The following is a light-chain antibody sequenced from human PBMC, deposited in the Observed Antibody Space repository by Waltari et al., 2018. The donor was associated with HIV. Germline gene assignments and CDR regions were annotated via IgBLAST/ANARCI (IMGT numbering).Light chain of an antibody. CDR3: VLFMGNGIWV. CDR1: SGSVSTSSY. CDR2: STN. J-gene: IGLJ3*02. Sequence: QTVVTQEPSFSVSPGGTVTLTWCLRSGSVSTSSYPTWSQQTPGQAPRTLIYSTNTRSSGVPDRFSGSILGNKAALTITGAQADDESDYYCVLFMGNGIWVFGGGTKLTVL. V-gene: IGLV8-61*01.